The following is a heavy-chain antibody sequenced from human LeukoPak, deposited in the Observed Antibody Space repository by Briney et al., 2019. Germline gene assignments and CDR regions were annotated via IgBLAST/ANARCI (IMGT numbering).Heavy chain of an antibody. J-gene: IGHJ4*02. Sequence: ASVKVSCKASGYTFTCYYMHGVRQAPGQGLEWMGWINPNSGGTNYAQKFQGRVTMTRDTSISTAYMELSRLRSDDTAVYYCARDSFQLRYSGYDFVDYWGQGTLVTVSS. CDR3: ARDSFQLRYSGYDFVDY. V-gene: IGHV1-2*02. CDR1: GYTFTCYY. D-gene: IGHD5-12*01. CDR2: INPNSGGT.